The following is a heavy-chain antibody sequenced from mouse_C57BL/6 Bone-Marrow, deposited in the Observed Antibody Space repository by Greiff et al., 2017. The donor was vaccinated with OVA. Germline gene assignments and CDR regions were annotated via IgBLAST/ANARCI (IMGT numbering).Heavy chain of an antibody. J-gene: IGHJ1*03. CDR1: GFTFSDYY. CDR3: ARGIYYYGSSYDFDV. Sequence: EVHLVESEGGLVQPGSSMKLSCTASGFTFSDYYMAWVRQVPEKGLEWVANINYDGSSTYYLDSLKSRFIISRDNAKNILYLQMSSLKSEDTATYYCARGIYYYGSSYDFDVWGTGTTVTVSS. D-gene: IGHD1-1*01. CDR2: INYDGSST. V-gene: IGHV5-16*01.